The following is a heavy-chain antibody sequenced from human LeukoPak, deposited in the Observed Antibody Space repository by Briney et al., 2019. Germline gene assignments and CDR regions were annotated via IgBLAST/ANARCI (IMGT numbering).Heavy chain of an antibody. CDR1: NYTFTSYG. Sequence: ASVKVSCKAFNYTFTSYGISWVRQAPGKGPEWMAWISPYNGKTLYAEKYQGRVTLTTETSTDTAFMELTSLTSDDTAVYYCARDLSKLDYWGQGTLVSVSS. D-gene: IGHD4-11*01. CDR3: ARDLSKLDY. J-gene: IGHJ4*02. CDR2: ISPYNGKT. V-gene: IGHV1-18*01.